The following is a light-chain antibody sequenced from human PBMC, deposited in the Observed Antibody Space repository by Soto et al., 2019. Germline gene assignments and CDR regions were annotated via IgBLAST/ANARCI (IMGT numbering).Light chain of an antibody. CDR2: GAS. V-gene: IGKV3D-15*01. J-gene: IGKJ5*01. Sequence: EREMTQSPATLSVSPGERATLSCRASQSVSSNLAWYQQKPGQAPRLLIYGASTRATGIPARFSGSGSGTEFTLTISSLQSEDFAVYSCQQYNNWPITFGQGTRLEIK. CDR1: QSVSSN. CDR3: QQYNNWPIT.